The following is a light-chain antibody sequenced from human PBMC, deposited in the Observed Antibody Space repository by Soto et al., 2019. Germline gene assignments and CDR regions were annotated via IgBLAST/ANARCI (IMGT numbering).Light chain of an antibody. V-gene: IGLV2-18*02. Sequence: QSALTQPPSLSGSPGQSVTISCTGTSSDVGKYDRVSWYQQPPGTAPRLIMYEVTNRPSGVPARFSGSKSGNTASLTISGLQAEDEADYFCSSYTSASRYVFGAGTKVTVL. CDR2: EVT. CDR3: SSYTSASRYV. J-gene: IGLJ1*01. CDR1: SSDVGKYDR.